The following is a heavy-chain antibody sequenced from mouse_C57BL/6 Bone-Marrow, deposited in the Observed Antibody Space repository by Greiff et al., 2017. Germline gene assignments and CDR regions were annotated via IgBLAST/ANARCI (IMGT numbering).Heavy chain of an antibody. CDR3: ARNEGFITTVEGTFDY. CDR2: IWSGGST. CDR1: GFSLTSYG. V-gene: IGHV2-2*01. Sequence: QVQLKQSGPGLVQPSQSLSITCTVSGFSLTSYGVHWVRQSPGKGLEWLGVIWSGGSTDYNAAFISRLSISKDNSKSQVFFKMNSLQAEDTAIYYCARNEGFITTVEGTFDYWGQGTTLTVAA. J-gene: IGHJ2*01. D-gene: IGHD1-1*01.